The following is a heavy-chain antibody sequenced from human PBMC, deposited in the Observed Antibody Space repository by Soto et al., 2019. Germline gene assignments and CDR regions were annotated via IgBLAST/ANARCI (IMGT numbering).Heavy chain of an antibody. D-gene: IGHD3-3*01. CDR2: IYYSGST. V-gene: IGHV4-59*01. J-gene: IGHJ6*02. CDR1: CGSLISYY. CDR3: AAYSVSFWSDYYYYYGMDV. Sequence: PSGAPSPTRTVSCGSLISYYWGWVRPPPGEGLEWIGYIYYSGSTNYNPSLKSRVTISVDTSKNQFSLKLSSVTAADTAVYYCAAYSVSFWSDYYYYYGMDVWGQGTTVTVSS.